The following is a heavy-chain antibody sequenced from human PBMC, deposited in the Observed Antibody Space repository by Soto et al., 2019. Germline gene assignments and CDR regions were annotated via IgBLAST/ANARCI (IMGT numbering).Heavy chain of an antibody. CDR1: GGSISSSSYY. V-gene: IGHV4-39*01. CDR3: ARYCSSTSCYEAYAFDI. CDR2: IYYSGST. J-gene: IGHJ3*02. D-gene: IGHD2-2*01. Sequence: QLQLQESGPGLVKPSETLSLTCTVSGGSISSSSYYWGWIRQPPGKGLVWIGSIYYSGSTYYNPSLKSRVTISVDTSKTQFSLKLSSVTAADTAVYYCARYCSSTSCYEAYAFDIWGQGTMVTVSS.